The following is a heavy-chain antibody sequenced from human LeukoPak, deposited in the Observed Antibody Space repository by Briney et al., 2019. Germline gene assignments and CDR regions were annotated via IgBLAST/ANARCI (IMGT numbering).Heavy chain of an antibody. V-gene: IGHV3-23*01. CDR2: VSASGPNT. CDR3: ARGRGSSRYYFDY. D-gene: IGHD1-26*01. J-gene: IGHJ4*02. Sequence: GGSLRLSCAASGFTFGSYAMGWVRQAPGKGLEWVSAVSASGPNTYYADSVKGRFTVSRDNSKNTLYLQMSSLGADDTAVYYCARGRGSSRYYFDYWGRGTLVTVSS. CDR1: GFTFGSYA.